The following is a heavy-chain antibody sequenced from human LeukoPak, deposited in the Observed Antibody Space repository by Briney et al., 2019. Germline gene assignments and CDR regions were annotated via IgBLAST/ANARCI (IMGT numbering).Heavy chain of an antibody. D-gene: IGHD4-17*01. CDR2: ISGSGGST. CDR3: AKDLYGDYVSGYY. CDR1: GFTFSSYA. J-gene: IGHJ4*02. V-gene: IGHV3-23*01. Sequence: GGSLRLSCAASGFTFSSYAMSWVRQAPGKGLEWVSAISGSGGSTYYADSVKGRFTISRDNSKNTLYLQMSSLRAEDTAVYYCAKDLYGDYVSGYYWGQGTLVTVSS.